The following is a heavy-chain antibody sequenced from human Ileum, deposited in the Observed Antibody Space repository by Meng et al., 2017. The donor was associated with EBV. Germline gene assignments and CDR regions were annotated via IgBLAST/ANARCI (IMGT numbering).Heavy chain of an antibody. CDR1: GGSITSTVYS. J-gene: IGHJ4*02. V-gene: IGHV4-39*07. CDR3: ARDGGRDGDSDY. CDR2: IHYTDST. D-gene: IGHD4-17*01. Sequence: QLQLQESGPGLAKPAEXLSLTCTVSGGSITSTVYSWGWIRQPPGKGLEWIGNIHYTDSTSYNPSLKRRVTISADTSKNQFSLKMTSVTAADTAVYYCARDGGRDGDSDYWGQGTLVTVSS.